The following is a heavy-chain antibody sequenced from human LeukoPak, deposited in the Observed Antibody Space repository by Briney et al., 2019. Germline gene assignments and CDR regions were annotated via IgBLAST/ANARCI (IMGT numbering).Heavy chain of an antibody. J-gene: IGHJ4*02. D-gene: IGHD7-27*01. CDR3: ARGVGNWAFDS. CDR2: IWYDGSNK. V-gene: IGHV3-33*01. CDR1: GFTFSSYG. Sequence: PGGSLRLSCAASGFTFSSYGMHWVRQAPGKGLEWVAAIWYDGSNKYYADSVTGRFTISRDNSKNTLHLQMNSLRTDDTAVYYCARGVGNWAFDSWGQGTLVTVSS.